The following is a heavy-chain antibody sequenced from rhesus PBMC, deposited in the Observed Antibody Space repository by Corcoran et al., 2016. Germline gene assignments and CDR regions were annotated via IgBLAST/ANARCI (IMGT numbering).Heavy chain of an antibody. CDR1: GGSISSSY. J-gene: IGHJ4*01. V-gene: IGHV4-169*02. Sequence: QLQLQESGPGLVKPSETLSVTCAVSGGSISSSYWSWIRQAPGKGLEWIGYIYGSGSSTNYNPSLKSRVTLSVDTSKNQLSLKRSSVTAADTAVYYCASAGNWNYGGFDYWGQGVLVTVSS. CDR2: IYGSGSST. D-gene: IGHD1-26*01. CDR3: ASAGNWNYGGFDY.